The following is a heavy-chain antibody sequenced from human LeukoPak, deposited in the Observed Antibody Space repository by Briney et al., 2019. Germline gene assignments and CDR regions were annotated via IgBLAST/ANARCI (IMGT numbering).Heavy chain of an antibody. CDR3: AREPKSLGDLFFIDY. Sequence: ASVKVSCKASGFDFTSYCISWVRQAPGQGLEWMGWISAYNGSTHYAQKLQGRVTMTTDTSASTAYMGLRRLTSADTAAYYCAREPKSLGDLFFIDYWGQGTLVTVSS. V-gene: IGHV1-18*01. CDR2: ISAYNGST. J-gene: IGHJ4*02. D-gene: IGHD3-16*01. CDR1: GFDFTSYC.